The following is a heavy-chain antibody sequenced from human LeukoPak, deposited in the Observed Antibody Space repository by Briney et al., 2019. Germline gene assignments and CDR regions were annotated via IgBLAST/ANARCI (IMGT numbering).Heavy chain of an antibody. Sequence: PGGSLRLSCAVSGFDVKDNHMYWVRQGPRKGLEWVSIIYADGKAYYADSVKGRFTISRDTSENTLSLQINSLRAEDTAVYHCARRSSTLYKGCWGRGTLVTVSS. J-gene: IGHJ4*02. V-gene: IGHV3-53*01. CDR1: GFDVKDNH. CDR2: IYADGKA. D-gene: IGHD6-13*01. CDR3: ARRSSTLYKGC.